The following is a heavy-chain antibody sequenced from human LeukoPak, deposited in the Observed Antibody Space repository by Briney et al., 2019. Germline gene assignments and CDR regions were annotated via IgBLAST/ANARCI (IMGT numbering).Heavy chain of an antibody. Sequence: HGESLKISCKCFGYSFANYWITWVRQMPGKGLEWMGRIDPRDSYSNYNPSFQGHVTISIDKSINTVYLHWNTLKPSDTAMYYCARLGEEWLVHNWFDPWGQGTLVTVSS. CDR1: GYSFANYW. J-gene: IGHJ5*02. V-gene: IGHV5-10-1*01. D-gene: IGHD6-19*01. CDR2: IDPRDSYS. CDR3: ARLGEEWLVHNWFDP.